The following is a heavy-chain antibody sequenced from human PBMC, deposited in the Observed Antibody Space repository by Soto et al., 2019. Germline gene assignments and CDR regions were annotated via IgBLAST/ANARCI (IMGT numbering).Heavy chain of an antibody. CDR3: AREIYDDYDGSGFDH. V-gene: IGHV3-74*01. CDR1: AFTFKNHW. D-gene: IGHD3-22*01. CDR2: INGDGSFT. Sequence: EVQLVESGGGLVQPGGSQRLSCAASAFTFKNHWMHWVRQVPGKGPVWVSRINGDGSFTSYADAVKGRFTISRDNAKNTLSLQMNSLRAEDTAVYYCAREIYDDYDGSGFDHWGQGTLVTVSS. J-gene: IGHJ4*02.